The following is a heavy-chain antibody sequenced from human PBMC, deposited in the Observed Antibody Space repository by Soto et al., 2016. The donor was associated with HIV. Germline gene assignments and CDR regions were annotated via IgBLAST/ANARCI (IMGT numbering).Heavy chain of an antibody. Sequence: VQLVDSGGGVVRPGGSLRLSCAASGFTFDDYGMSWVRQAPGKGLEWVCGINWNGGSTGYADSVKGHSPSPETTPRTSLYLQMNSLRAEDTALYYCARDIAVTGNFDYWGQGILVTVSS. V-gene: IGHV3-20*04. CDR1: GFTFDDYG. J-gene: IGHJ4*02. CDR2: INWNGGST. CDR3: ARDIAVTGNFDY. D-gene: IGHD6-19*01.